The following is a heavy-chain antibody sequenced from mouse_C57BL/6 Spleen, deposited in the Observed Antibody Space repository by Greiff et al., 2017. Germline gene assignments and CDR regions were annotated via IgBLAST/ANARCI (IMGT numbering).Heavy chain of an antibody. Sequence: QVQLQQPGAELVKPGASVKLSCKASGYTFTSYWMHWVKQRPGQGLEWIGMIHPNSGSTNYNEKFKSKATLTVDKSSSTAYMQLSSLTSEDSAVFYCARSEAYGYDDRFAYWGQGTLVTVSA. CDR1: GYTFTSYW. J-gene: IGHJ3*01. CDR2: IHPNSGST. D-gene: IGHD2-2*01. V-gene: IGHV1-64*01. CDR3: ARSEAYGYDDRFAY.